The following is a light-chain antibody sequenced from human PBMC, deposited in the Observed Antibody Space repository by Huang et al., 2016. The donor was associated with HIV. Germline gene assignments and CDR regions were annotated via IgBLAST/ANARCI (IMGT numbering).Light chain of an antibody. J-gene: IGKJ2*01. CDR1: QDISND. CDR2: EAS. V-gene: IGKV1-33*01. Sequence: DIQMTQSPSSLSAFVGDRVTITCQASQDISNDLNWYQQKPGKAPKLLIYEASNLETGGASRFRGSGSGTDLTLTISSLQPEDVATYYCQQYDNVPYTFGQGTKLEIK. CDR3: QQYDNVPYT.